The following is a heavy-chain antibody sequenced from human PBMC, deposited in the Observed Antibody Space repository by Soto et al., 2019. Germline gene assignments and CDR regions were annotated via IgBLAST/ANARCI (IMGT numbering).Heavy chain of an antibody. CDR2: IIPMYGPA. V-gene: IGHV1-69*01. CDR3: ARVTSMVRGVIANWFDP. Sequence: QVPLVQSGAEVTKPGSSVTVSCKASGGTFSSYAIHWVRQAPGQGLEWMGGIIPMYGPAKYAQRFQGRVTTTADESTTTVYMELTSLTSQDTAVYYCARVTSMVRGVIANWFDPGGHGTLVTVSS. J-gene: IGHJ5*02. CDR1: GGTFSSYA. D-gene: IGHD3-10*01.